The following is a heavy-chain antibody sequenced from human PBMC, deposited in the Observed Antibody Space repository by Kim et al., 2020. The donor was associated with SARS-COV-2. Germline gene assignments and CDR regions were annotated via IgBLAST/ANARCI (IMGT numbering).Heavy chain of an antibody. Sequence: LKSRVTISVDTSKNQFSLKLSSLTAADTAVYYCAREGYCSGGSCYKAFDIWGQGTMVTVSS. V-gene: IGHV4-31*02. CDR3: AREGYCSGGSCYKAFDI. D-gene: IGHD2-15*01. J-gene: IGHJ3*02.